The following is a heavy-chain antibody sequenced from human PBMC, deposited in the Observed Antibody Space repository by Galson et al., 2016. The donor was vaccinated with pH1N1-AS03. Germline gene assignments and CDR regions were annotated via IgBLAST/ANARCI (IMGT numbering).Heavy chain of an antibody. J-gene: IGHJ4*02. V-gene: IGHV1-69*13. D-gene: IGHD3-10*01. CDR1: GGTFSSYA. CDR3: ARGGISYGSGSYYPAFGY. Sequence: SEKVSCKASGGTFSSYAISWVRQAPGQGLEWMGGIIPIFGTANYAQKFQGRVTITADESTSTAYMELSSLRSEDTAVYYCARGGISYGSGSYYPAFGYWGQGTLVTVSS. CDR2: IIPIFGTA.